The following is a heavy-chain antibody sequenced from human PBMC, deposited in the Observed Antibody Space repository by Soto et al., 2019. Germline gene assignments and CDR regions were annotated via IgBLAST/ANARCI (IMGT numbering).Heavy chain of an antibody. Sequence: PSETLSLTCTVSGGSISSYYWSWIRQPPGKGLEWIGYIYYRGSTNYNPSLKSRVTISVDTSRNQFSLKLSSVTAADTAVYYCARVNYYGSGNIEGWFDPWGQGTLVTVSS. CDR2: IYYRGST. D-gene: IGHD3-10*01. J-gene: IGHJ5*02. CDR1: GGSISSYY. CDR3: ARVNYYGSGNIEGWFDP. V-gene: IGHV4-59*01.